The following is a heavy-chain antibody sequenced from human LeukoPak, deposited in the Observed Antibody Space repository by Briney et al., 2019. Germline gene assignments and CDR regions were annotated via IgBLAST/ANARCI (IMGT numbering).Heavy chain of an antibody. CDR1: GYTFTGYY. Sequence: ASVKVSCKASGYTFTGYYMHWVRQAPGQGLEWMGWINPNSGGAKYAQNFQGRVNMTTDTSISTAYMELTSLRSDDTAVYYCARSSPPTYYHFYYYMDVWGKGSTVTVSS. D-gene: IGHD6-13*01. J-gene: IGHJ6*03. CDR3: ARSSPPTYYHFYYYMDV. V-gene: IGHV1-2*02. CDR2: INPNSGGA.